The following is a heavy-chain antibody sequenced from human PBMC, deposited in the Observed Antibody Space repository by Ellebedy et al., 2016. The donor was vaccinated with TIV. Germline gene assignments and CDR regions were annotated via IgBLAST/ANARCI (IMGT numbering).Heavy chain of an antibody. Sequence: GESLKIPCATSGFIFSDYAISWVRQPQGTGLEWVSTISGRGESTFAADSVKGRFTIAREFAKRTVYLQMKSLRVEDTAVYFCATRGHSIGWFADWGQGTLVTVSS. D-gene: IGHD3-22*01. CDR1: GFIFSDYA. CDR2: ISGRGEST. V-gene: IGHV3-23*01. CDR3: ATRGHSIGWFAD. J-gene: IGHJ5*02.